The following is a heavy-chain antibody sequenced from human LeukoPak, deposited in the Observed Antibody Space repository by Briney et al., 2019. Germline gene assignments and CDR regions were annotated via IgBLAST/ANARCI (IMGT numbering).Heavy chain of an antibody. V-gene: IGHV4-59*01. D-gene: IGHD3-22*01. Sequence: RSSETLSLTCTVSGGSISSYYWSWIRQPPGKGLEWIGYIYYSGSTNYNPSLKSRVTISVDTSKNHFSLKLSSVTAADTAVYYCAGGAGGSGSRVDYWGQGTLVTVSS. CDR2: IYYSGST. J-gene: IGHJ4*02. CDR3: AGGAGGSGSRVDY. CDR1: GGSISSYY.